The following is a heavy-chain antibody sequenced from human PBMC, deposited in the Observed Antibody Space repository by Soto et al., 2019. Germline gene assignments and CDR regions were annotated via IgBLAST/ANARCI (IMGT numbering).Heavy chain of an antibody. CDR3: ARAVTTRSYYYYGMDV. D-gene: IGHD4-17*01. Sequence: GESLKISCKGSGYSFTSYWIGWVRQMPGKGLEWMGIIYPGDSDTRYSPSFQGQVTISADKSISTAYLQWSSLKASDTAMYYCARAVTTRSYYYYGMDVWGQGTTVTVSS. CDR2: IYPGDSDT. J-gene: IGHJ6*02. V-gene: IGHV5-51*01. CDR1: GYSFTSYW.